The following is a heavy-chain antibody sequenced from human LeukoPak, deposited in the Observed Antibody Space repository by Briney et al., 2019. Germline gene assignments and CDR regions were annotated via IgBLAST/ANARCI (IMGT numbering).Heavy chain of an antibody. CDR2: IYPGESDT. J-gene: IGHJ4*02. D-gene: IGHD1-1*01. V-gene: IGHV5-51*01. CDR1: GYSFTRYW. CDR3: ARRVGRTGTIDFDY. Sequence: GESLKISCKGSGYSFTRYWIGWVRQMPGKGLEWMGTIYPGESDTRYSPSFQGQVTISADKSNSTAYLQWSSLKASDTAMYYCARRVGRTGTIDFDYWGQGTLVTVSS.